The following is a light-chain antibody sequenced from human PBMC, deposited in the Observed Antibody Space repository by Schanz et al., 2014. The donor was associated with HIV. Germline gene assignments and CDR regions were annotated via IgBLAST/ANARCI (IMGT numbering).Light chain of an antibody. CDR2: GAS. V-gene: IGKV3-15*01. J-gene: IGKJ5*01. Sequence: EIVLTQSPGTLSLSPGEGATLSCRASQSVSSNLAWYQQKPGQAPRLLIYGASTRATDVPATFSGSGSGTEFSLTISSLQSEDSASYYCQQYNDWPPITFGQGTRLEIK. CDR3: QQYNDWPPIT. CDR1: QSVSSN.